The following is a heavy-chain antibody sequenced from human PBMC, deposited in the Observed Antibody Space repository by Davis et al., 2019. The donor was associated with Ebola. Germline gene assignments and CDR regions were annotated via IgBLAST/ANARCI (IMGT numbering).Heavy chain of an antibody. CDR2: ISWDGGST. D-gene: IGHD3-22*01. V-gene: IGHV3-43*01. Sequence: GESLKISCAASGFTFDDYTMHWVRQAPGKGLEWVSLISWDGGSTYYADSVKGRFTISRDNSKNSLYLQMNSLRTEDTALYYCAKGPHYYDSSGYYGPTFDYWGQGTLVTVSS. CDR1: GFTFDDYT. CDR3: AKGPHYYDSSGYYGPTFDY. J-gene: IGHJ4*02.